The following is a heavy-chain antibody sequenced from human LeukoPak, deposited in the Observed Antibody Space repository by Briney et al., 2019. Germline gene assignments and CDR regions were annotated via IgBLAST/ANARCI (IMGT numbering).Heavy chain of an antibody. CDR2: IIPILGIA. Sequence: SVKVSCKASGGTFSSYAISWVRQAPGQGLEWMGRIIPILGIANYAQKFQGRVTITADKSTSTACMELSSLRSEDTAVYYCARGPEVVGANDWGQGTLVTVSS. CDR3: ARGPEVVGAND. CDR1: GGTFSSYA. D-gene: IGHD1-26*01. J-gene: IGHJ4*02. V-gene: IGHV1-69*04.